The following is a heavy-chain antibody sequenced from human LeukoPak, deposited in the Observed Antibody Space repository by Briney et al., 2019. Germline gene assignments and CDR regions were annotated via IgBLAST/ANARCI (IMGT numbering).Heavy chain of an antibody. D-gene: IGHD2-21*02. CDR1: GFTVSTNY. J-gene: IGHJ4*02. CDR3: ARESTVVTPGVFDH. Sequence: GGSLRLSCAASGFTVSTNYMSWVRQAPGKGLEWVSVIYSGGDTYFTDSVKGRFTISRDNSKNTVYLQMNSLRAEDTAVYYCARESTVVTPGVFDHWGQRTLVTVSS. V-gene: IGHV3-66*01. CDR2: IYSGGDT.